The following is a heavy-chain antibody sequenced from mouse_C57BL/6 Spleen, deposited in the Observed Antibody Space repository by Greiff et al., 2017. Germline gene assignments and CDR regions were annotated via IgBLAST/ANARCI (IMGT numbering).Heavy chain of an antibody. V-gene: IGHV1-64*01. CDR2: ILPNSGST. CDR3: AKEFPYYAMDY. Sequence: QVQLQQPGAELVKPGASVKLSCPGQGLAWIGMILPNSGSTNYNEKFKSKATLTVDKSSSTAYMQLSSLTSEDSAVYYCAKEFPYYAMDYWGQGTSVTVSS. J-gene: IGHJ4*01.